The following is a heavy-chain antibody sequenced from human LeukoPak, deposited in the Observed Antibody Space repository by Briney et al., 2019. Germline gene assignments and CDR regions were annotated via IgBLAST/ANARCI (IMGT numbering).Heavy chain of an antibody. D-gene: IGHD1-1*01. J-gene: IGHJ6*03. Sequence: PGGSLRLSCAASGFMFSDYSMNWVRQAPGKGLEWVAYISTSSSAIYYADSVKGRFTISRDKGNNSLYLQMNSLRAEDTAVYFCARGYLEYQVLLIGYQYMDVWGKGTTVTVAS. CDR1: GFMFSDYS. CDR2: ISTSSSAI. CDR3: ARGYLEYQVLLIGYQYMDV. V-gene: IGHV3-48*01.